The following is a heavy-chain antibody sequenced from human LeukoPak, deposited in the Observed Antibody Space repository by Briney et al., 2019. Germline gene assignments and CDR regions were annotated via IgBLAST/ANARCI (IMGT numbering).Heavy chain of an antibody. V-gene: IGHV4-4*07. J-gene: IGHJ6*03. CDR1: GGSISSYY. D-gene: IGHD4-23*01. Sequence: SETLSLTCTVSGGSISSYYWSWIRQPAGKGLEWIGRIYTSGSTNYNPSLKSRVTISVDTSKNQFSLKLSSVTAADTAVYYCARVGRTVVLSYYYMDVWGKGTTVTISS. CDR2: IYTSGST. CDR3: ARVGRTVVLSYYYMDV.